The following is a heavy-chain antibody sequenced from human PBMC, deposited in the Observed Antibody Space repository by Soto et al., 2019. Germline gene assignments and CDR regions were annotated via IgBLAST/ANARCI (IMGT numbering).Heavy chain of an antibody. V-gene: IGHV4-30-2*01. J-gene: IGHJ2*01. D-gene: IGHD1-26*01. CDR1: GGSISSGGYS. Sequence: QLQLQESGSGLVKPSQTLSLTCTVSGGSISSGGYSWSWLRQPPGKGLEWIGYIFHSGSTYYNPSSKKRVNVTVDGTKRLFAMELSSVTEPDSAIYYCTGESGSGRRDRFFKVWGGGTRVTVSS. CDR2: IFHSGST. CDR3: TGESGSGRRDRFFKV.